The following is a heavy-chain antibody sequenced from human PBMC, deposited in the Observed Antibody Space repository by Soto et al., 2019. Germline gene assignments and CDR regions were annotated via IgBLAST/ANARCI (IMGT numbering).Heavy chain of an antibody. D-gene: IGHD2-21*01. J-gene: IGHJ1*01. CDR2: IYYSGST. CDR3: ARITSLWWGFQH. Sequence: QLQLQESGPGLVKPSETLSLTCTVSGGSISSSSYYWGWIRQPPGKGLEWIGSIYYSGSTYYNPSLKSRVTISVDTSKNQFSLKLSSVTAADTAVYYCARITSLWWGFQHWGQGTLVTVSS. V-gene: IGHV4-39*01. CDR1: GGSISSSSYY.